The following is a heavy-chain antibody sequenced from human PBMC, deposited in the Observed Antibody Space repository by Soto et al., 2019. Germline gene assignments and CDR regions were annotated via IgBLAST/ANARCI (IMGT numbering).Heavy chain of an antibody. CDR2: FYWDDAK. CDR1: GFSLTTSGVG. V-gene: IGHV2-5*02. CDR3: AHRVLRTVFGLVTTTAIYFDF. Sequence: QITLNESGPTVVRPTETLTLTCRFSGFSLTTSGVGVGWIRQSPGKAPEWLALFYWDDAKRYSASLKSRLTITKDTTKNQVVLTVSDLDPTDTATYYCAHRVLRTVFGLVTTTAIYFDFWGQGTPVAVSS. D-gene: IGHD3-3*01. J-gene: IGHJ4*02.